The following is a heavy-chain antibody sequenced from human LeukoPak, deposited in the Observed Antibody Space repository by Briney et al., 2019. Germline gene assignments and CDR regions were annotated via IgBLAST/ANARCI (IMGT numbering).Heavy chain of an antibody. D-gene: IGHD6-13*01. Sequence: PVGSLRLSCAAPGFTFSSYAMSWVRQAPGKGLEWVSAISGSGGSTYYADSVKGRFTISRDNSKNTLYLQMNSLRAEDTAVYYCAKDYSSSWYPYYFDYWGQGTLVTVSS. CDR1: GFTFSSYA. CDR2: ISGSGGST. CDR3: AKDYSSSWYPYYFDY. J-gene: IGHJ4*02. V-gene: IGHV3-23*01.